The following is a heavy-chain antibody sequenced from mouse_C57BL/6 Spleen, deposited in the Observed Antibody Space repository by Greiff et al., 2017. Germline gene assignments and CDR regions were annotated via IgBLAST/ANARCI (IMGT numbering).Heavy chain of an antibody. V-gene: IGHV1-7*01. CDR2: INPSSGDT. J-gene: IGHJ4*01. CDR3: ACGRCYDEYYAMDY. Sequence: VQLQQSGAELAKPGASVKLSCKASGYTFTSYWMHWVKQRPGQGLAWIGYINPSSGDTKYNQKFMEKATLTADKPSSTAYMQLCSLTHEDAAADYCACGRCYDEYYAMDYWGQGTSVTVSS. D-gene: IGHD2-12*01. CDR1: GYTFTSYW.